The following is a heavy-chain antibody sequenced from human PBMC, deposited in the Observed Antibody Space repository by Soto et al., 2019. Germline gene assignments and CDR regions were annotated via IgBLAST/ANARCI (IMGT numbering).Heavy chain of an antibody. V-gene: IGHV3-23*01. CDR1: GFTFSIYV. D-gene: IGHD1-1*01. J-gene: IGHJ3*02. Sequence: GGSLRLSCAVSGFTFSIYVMNWVRQAPGKGLEWVSSVGAGGRTTYYADSVRGRFTVSRDNSKNTMYLQMNILRGEDTAIYYCAKCATGFPCAFDMWGQGTMVTVSS. CDR3: AKCATGFPCAFDM. CDR2: VGAGGRTT.